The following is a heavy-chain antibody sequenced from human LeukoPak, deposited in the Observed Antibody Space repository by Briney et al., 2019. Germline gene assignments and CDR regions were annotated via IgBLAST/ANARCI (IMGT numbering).Heavy chain of an antibody. V-gene: IGHV6-1*01. CDR1: GDNVSSNSAT. Sequence: SQTLSLTCAISGDNVSSNSATWNWIRQSPTRGLEWLGRTYYRSKWYNDYAVSVKSRITINPDTSKNQFSLQLNSVTPDDTAVYFCARVRGISSFWFDPWGQGTLVTVSS. D-gene: IGHD6-6*01. CDR2: TYYRSKWYN. CDR3: ARVRGISSFWFDP. J-gene: IGHJ5*02.